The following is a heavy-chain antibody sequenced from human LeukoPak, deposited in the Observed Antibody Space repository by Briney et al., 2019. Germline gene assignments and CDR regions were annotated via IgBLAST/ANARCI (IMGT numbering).Heavy chain of an antibody. CDR1: GFIFSSYW. J-gene: IGHJ3*02. V-gene: IGHV3-23*01. CDR3: AKVSSSWPGDAFDI. D-gene: IGHD6-13*01. Sequence: PGGSLRLSCAASGFIFSSYWMHWVRQVPGKGLEWVSAISGSGGSTYYADSVKGRFTISRDNSKNTLYLQMNSLRAEDTAVYYCAKVSSSWPGDAFDIWGQGTMVTVSS. CDR2: ISGSGGST.